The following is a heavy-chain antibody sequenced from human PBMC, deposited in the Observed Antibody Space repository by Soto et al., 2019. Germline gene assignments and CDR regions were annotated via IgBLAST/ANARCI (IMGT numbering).Heavy chain of an antibody. J-gene: IGHJ4*02. V-gene: IGHV4-61*10. Sequence: PSETLSLTCTVSGAPVNTGVHYWSWIRQPAGKGLEWIGRVYSSGTTDYNPSLNSRATLSVETSKNQFSLKLSSVTAADTAVYYCARDIGSYAYGEGYWGQGIQVTVSS. CDR1: GAPVNTGVHY. CDR2: VYSSGTT. D-gene: IGHD2-15*01. CDR3: ARDIGSYAYGEGY.